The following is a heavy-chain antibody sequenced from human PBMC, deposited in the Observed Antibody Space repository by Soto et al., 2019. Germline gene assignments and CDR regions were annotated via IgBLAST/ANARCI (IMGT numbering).Heavy chain of an antibody. D-gene: IGHD6-6*01. J-gene: IGHJ4*02. CDR2: INPSGGST. V-gene: IGHV1-46*01. Sequence: VPVKVSCKASGYTFTSYYVHGVRQAPGQGLEWMGIINPSGGSTNYAQKFQGRVTMTRDTSTSTVYMELSSLRSEDTAVYYCARESDSSSSGGIFGYWGQGTLVTV. CDR1: GYTFTSYY. CDR3: ARESDSSSSGGIFGY.